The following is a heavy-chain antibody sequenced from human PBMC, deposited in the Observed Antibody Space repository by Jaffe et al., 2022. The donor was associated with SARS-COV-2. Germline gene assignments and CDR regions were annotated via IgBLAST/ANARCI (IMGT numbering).Heavy chain of an antibody. CDR2: MNPNSGNT. V-gene: IGHV1-8*01. D-gene: IGHD3-3*01. CDR3: ARGPDHALTFDFWSGYYDYNWFDP. CDR1: GYTFTSYD. J-gene: IGHJ5*02. Sequence: QVQLVQSGAEVKKPGASVKVSCKASGYTFTSYDINWVRQATGQGLEWMGWMNPNSGNTGYAQKFQGRVTMTRNTSISTAYMELSSLRSEDTAVYYCARGPDHALTFDFWSGYYDYNWFDPWGQGTLVTVSS.